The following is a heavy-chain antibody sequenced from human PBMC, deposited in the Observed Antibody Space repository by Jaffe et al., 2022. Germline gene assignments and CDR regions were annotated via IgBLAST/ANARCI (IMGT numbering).Heavy chain of an antibody. CDR2: IRSKAYGGTT. V-gene: IGHV3-49*03. CDR1: GFTFGDYA. D-gene: IGHD6-19*01. Sequence: EVQLVESGGGLVQPGRSLRLSCTASGFTFGDYAMSWFRQAPGKGLEWVGFIRSKAYGGTTEYAASVKGRFTISRDDSKSIAYLQMNSLKTEDTAVYYCTSSDSSGWRAEYFQHWGQGTLVTVSS. CDR3: TSSDSSGWRAEYFQH. J-gene: IGHJ1*01.